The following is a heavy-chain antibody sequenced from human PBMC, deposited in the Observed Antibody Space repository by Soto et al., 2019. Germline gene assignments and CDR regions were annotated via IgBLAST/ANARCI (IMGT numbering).Heavy chain of an antibody. V-gene: IGHV3-23*01. J-gene: IGHJ3*01. D-gene: IGHD2-8*02. CDR3: AKDFNERTGGGNDAFDL. CDR2: ISGSGGST. Sequence: EVQLLESGGGLVQPGGSLRLSCAASGFTFSSYAMSWVRQAPGKGLEWVSAISGSGGSTYYADSVKGRFTISRDNSKNTLYLQMNSLSAEATAVHYCAKDFNERTGGGNDAFDLWGQGTMVTVSS. CDR1: GFTFSSYA.